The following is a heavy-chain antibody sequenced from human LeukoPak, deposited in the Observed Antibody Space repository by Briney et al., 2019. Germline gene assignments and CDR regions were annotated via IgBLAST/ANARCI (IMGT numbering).Heavy chain of an antibody. CDR2: IKQDGSEK. J-gene: IGHJ6*02. CDR1: GFTFSSYW. D-gene: IGHD6-19*01. V-gene: IGHV3-7*03. CDR3: ARDAYYSSGWYQHITKYYYYYYGMDV. Sequence: PGGSLRLSCAASGFTFSSYWMSWVRQAPGKGLEWAANIKQDGSEKYYVDSVKGRFTISRDNAKNSLYLQMNSLRAEDTAVYYCARDAYYSSGWYQHITKYYYYYYGMDVWGQGTTVTVSS.